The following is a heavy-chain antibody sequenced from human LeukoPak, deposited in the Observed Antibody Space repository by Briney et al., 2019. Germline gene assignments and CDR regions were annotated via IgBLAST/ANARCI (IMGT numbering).Heavy chain of an antibody. CDR1: GFTFDDYT. J-gene: IGHJ4*02. D-gene: IGHD6-6*01. Sequence: GGSLRLSCAASGFTFDDYTMHWVRQAPGKGLEWVSLISWDGGSTYYADSVKGRFTISRDNSKNSLYLQMSSLRAEDTALYYCAKGLKYSSSSGFDYWGQGTLVTVSS. CDR2: ISWDGGST. V-gene: IGHV3-43*01. CDR3: AKGLKYSSSSGFDY.